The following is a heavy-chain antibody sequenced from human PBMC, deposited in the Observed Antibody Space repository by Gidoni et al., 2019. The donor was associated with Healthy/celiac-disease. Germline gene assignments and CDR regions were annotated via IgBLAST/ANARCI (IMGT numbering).Heavy chain of an antibody. D-gene: IGHD5-18*01. V-gene: IGHV3-30*18. CDR1: GFTFSSYG. CDR3: AKGRGIQLWYLDY. Sequence: QVQLVESGGGVVQPGRSLSLSCAASGFTFSSYGMHWVRQAPGKGLEWVAVISYDGSNKYYADAVKGRFTISRDNSKNTLYLQMNSLRAEDTAVYYCAKGRGIQLWYLDYWGQGTLVTVSS. J-gene: IGHJ4*02. CDR2: ISYDGSNK.